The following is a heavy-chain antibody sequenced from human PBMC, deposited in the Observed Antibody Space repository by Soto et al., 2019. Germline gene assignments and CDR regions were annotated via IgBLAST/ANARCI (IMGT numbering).Heavy chain of an antibody. V-gene: IGHV3-21*01. Sequence: PGGSLRLSCAASGFTFSSYSMNWVRQAPGKGLEWVSSISSSSSYIYYADSVEGRLTISRDNAKNSLYLQMNSLRAEDTAVYYCARDKGSGSYSGYYGMDVWGQGTTVTVSS. CDR2: ISSSSSYI. D-gene: IGHD3-10*01. CDR1: GFTFSSYS. J-gene: IGHJ6*02. CDR3: ARDKGSGSYSGYYGMDV.